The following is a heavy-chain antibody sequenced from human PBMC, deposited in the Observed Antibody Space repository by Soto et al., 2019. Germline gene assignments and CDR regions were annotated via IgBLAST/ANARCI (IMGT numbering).Heavy chain of an antibody. Sequence: GASVKVSCKASGVTFSSETLGWVRQAPGQGLEWVGGIIPLFGTASYAQKFQGRVTITADESTSTVCMELSSLRSDDTAVYFCATELGENPASPFDAWGQGTLVTVSS. D-gene: IGHD3-10*01. CDR3: ATELGENPASPFDA. V-gene: IGHV1-69*13. J-gene: IGHJ4*02. CDR1: GVTFSSET. CDR2: IIPLFGTA.